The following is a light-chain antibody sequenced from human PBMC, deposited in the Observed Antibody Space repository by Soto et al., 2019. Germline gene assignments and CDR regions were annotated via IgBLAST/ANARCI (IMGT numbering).Light chain of an antibody. CDR2: DAS. CDR1: QSISSW. J-gene: IGKJ1*01. Sequence: DLQMTQSPSTLSASLGDRVTITCRASQSISSWLAWYQQKPGKAPKLLIYDASSLESGVPSRFSGSGSGTEFTLTISRLQPDDFATYYCQQYNSYSRTCGQGTKVDIK. V-gene: IGKV1-5*01. CDR3: QQYNSYSRT.